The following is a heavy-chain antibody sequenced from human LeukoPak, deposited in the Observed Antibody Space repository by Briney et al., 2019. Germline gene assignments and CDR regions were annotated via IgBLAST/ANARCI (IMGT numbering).Heavy chain of an antibody. V-gene: IGHV3-7*04. CDR1: GFTVSSNY. J-gene: IGHJ4*02. Sequence: GGSLRLSCAASGFTVSSNYMSWVRQAPGKGLDWVANIEGDGSQNHYVDSVKGRFTISRDNAKNSLYLQMNSLRAEDTAVYYCARDLGYYRADCWGQGTLVTVSS. D-gene: IGHD1-26*01. CDR3: ARDLGYYRADC. CDR2: IEGDGSQN.